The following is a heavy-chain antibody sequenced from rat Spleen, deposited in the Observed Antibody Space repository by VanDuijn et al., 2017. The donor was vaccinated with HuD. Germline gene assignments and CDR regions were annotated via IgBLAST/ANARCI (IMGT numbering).Heavy chain of an antibody. CDR3: VREYFGPFDY. V-gene: IGHV2-30*01. Sequence: QVQLKESGPGLVQPSQTLSLTCTVSGFSLTSYNVNWVRQSAGKGLEWMGIIWSGVTTDYNSALKSRLSISRDTSKSQLFLKMNSTQTKDTATYYCVREYFGPFDYWGQGVMVTVSS. D-gene: IGHD4-6*01. J-gene: IGHJ2*01. CDR2: IWSGVTT. CDR1: GFSLTSYN.